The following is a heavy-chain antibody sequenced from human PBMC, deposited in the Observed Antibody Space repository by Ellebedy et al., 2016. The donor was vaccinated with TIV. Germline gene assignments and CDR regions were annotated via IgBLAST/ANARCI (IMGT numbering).Heavy chain of an antibody. CDR2: LYSSGNK. Sequence: GESLKISCAVSGFTVSDNYMSWVRQAPGKGLEWVATLYSSGNKFSADSAKGRFTISRDNSKNTVYLQMNNLRVEDTAVFYCAGGSRGLSILGTSLHYWGQGTLVIVFS. D-gene: IGHD6-13*01. V-gene: IGHV3-53*01. J-gene: IGHJ4*02. CDR1: GFTVSDNY. CDR3: AGGSRGLSILGTSLHY.